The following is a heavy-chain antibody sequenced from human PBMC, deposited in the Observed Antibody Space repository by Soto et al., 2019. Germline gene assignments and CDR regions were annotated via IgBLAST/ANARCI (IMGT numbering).Heavy chain of an antibody. Sequence: QVQLQQWGAGLLTPSETLSLTCAVYGGSFSGYYWSWIRQPPGKGLEWIGEINHSGSTNYNPSLKSRVTISVDTSKNQFSLKLSSVTAADTAVYYCARGAKDARIVVVVAAYFDYWGQGTLVTVSS. CDR3: ARGAKDARIVVVVAAYFDY. J-gene: IGHJ4*02. D-gene: IGHD2-15*01. CDR2: INHSGST. CDR1: GGSFSGYY. V-gene: IGHV4-34*01.